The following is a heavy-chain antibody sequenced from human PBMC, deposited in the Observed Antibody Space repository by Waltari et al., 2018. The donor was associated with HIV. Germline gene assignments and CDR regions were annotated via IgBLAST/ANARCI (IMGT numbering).Heavy chain of an antibody. J-gene: IGHJ6*02. CDR2: VDPADGKT. CDR3: ATARQWLVDSGMDV. D-gene: IGHD6-19*01. Sequence: QVQLVQSGAEVKRPGASVTVSCKVSGYILTELSLHWVRQAPGKGLEWVGSVDPADGKTTYAQKFQGRVTMTEDTSTDTAAMEVSSLRSEDTAVYYCATARQWLVDSGMDVWGQGTTVTVSS. CDR1: GYILTELS. V-gene: IGHV1-24*01.